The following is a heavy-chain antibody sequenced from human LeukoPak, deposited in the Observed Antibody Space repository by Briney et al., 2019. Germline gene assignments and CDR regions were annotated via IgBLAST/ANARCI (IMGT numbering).Heavy chain of an antibody. J-gene: IGHJ6*03. CDR2: INPNSGST. V-gene: IGHV1-2*02. CDR3: ARERPHYMDV. CDR1: GYTFTSYD. Sequence: GASVKVSCKASGYTFTSYDINWVRQATGQGLEWMGWINPNSGSTNYAQKFQGRVTMTRDTSISTVYMELSRLRADDTAMYYCARERPHYMDVWGTGTTVIVSS.